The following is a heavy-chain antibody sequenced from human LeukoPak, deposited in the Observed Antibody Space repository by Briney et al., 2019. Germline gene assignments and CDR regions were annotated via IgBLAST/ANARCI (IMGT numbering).Heavy chain of an antibody. CDR3: ARHGSEVLLWVTYAFDI. J-gene: IGHJ3*02. CDR2: IYSTGNT. Sequence: SQTLSLTCTVSGGSISSGAYYWNWIRQHPGKGLEWIGYIYSTGNTYYNPSLKSRFTISVDTSKNQFSLRLSSVTAADTAVYYCARHGSEVLLWVTYAFDIWGQGTMVTVSS. CDR1: GGSISSGAYY. V-gene: IGHV4-31*03. D-gene: IGHD3-10*01.